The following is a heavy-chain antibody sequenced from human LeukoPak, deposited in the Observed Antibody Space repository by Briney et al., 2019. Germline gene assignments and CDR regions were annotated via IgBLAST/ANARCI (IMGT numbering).Heavy chain of an antibody. Sequence: GGSLILSCAASGFAVSSNYMSWVRQAPGKGLEWVSVIYSGGSTYYADSVKGRFTISRHNSKNTLYLQMNSLRAEDTAVYYCARDWDGYNYYGMDVWGQGTTVTVSS. D-gene: IGHD1-26*01. CDR2: IYSGGST. CDR3: ARDWDGYNYYGMDV. J-gene: IGHJ6*02. CDR1: GFAVSSNY. V-gene: IGHV3-53*04.